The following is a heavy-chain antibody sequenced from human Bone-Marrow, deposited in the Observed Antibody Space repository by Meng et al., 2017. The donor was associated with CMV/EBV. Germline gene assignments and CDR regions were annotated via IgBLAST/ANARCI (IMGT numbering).Heavy chain of an antibody. CDR2: ISYDGSNK. D-gene: IGHD4-11*01. V-gene: IGHV3-30*04. CDR3: ARGDYTYYYGMDV. J-gene: IGHJ6*02. CDR1: GFTFSSYA. Sequence: GESLKISCAASGFTFSSYAMHWVRQAPGKGLEWVAVISYDGSNKYYADSVKGRFTISRDNSKNTLYLQMNSLRAEDTAVYYCARGDYTYYYGMDVRGQGTTVTVSS.